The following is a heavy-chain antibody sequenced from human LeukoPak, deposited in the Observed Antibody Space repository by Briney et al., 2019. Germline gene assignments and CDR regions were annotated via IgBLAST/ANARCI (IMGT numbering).Heavy chain of an antibody. Sequence: PGGSLRLSCAASGFTFSSYAISWVRQAPGQGLEWMGGIIPIFGTANYAQKFQGRVTITTDESTSTAYMELSSLRSEDTAVYYCARGFLLGMGAFDIWGQGTMVTVSS. J-gene: IGHJ3*02. CDR1: GFTFSSYA. V-gene: IGHV1-69*05. CDR2: IIPIFGTA. CDR3: ARGFLLGMGAFDI. D-gene: IGHD3-3*01.